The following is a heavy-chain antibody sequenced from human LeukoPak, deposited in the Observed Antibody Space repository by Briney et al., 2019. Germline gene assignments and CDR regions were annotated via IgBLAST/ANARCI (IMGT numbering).Heavy chain of an antibody. J-gene: IGHJ4*02. CDR3: TTDEKIFGVVISYFDY. Sequence: GGSLRLSCAASGFTFSNAWMNWVRQAPGKGLEWVGRINSKTDGGTTDYAAPVKGRFTISRDDSKNTLYLQMNSLKTEDTAAYYCTTDEKIFGVVISYFDYWGQGTLVTVSS. CDR1: GFTFSNAW. CDR2: INSKTDGGTT. V-gene: IGHV3-15*07. D-gene: IGHD3-3*01.